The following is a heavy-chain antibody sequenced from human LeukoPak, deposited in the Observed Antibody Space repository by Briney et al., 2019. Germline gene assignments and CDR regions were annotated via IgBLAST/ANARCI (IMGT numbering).Heavy chain of an antibody. V-gene: IGHV1-69*05. J-gene: IGHJ3*02. Sequence: ASVKVSCKASGGTFSSYAISWVRQAPGQGLEWMGRIIPIFGTANYAQKFQGRVTITTDESTSTAYMELSSLRSEDTAVYYCARVMYYDSSGLDYAFDMCGQGTMVTVSS. CDR1: GGTFSSYA. CDR3: ARVMYYDSSGLDYAFDM. CDR2: IIPIFGTA. D-gene: IGHD3-22*01.